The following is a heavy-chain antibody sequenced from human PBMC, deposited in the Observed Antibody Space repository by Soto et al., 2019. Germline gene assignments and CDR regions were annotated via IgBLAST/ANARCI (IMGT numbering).Heavy chain of an antibody. V-gene: IGHV3-48*02. D-gene: IGHD6-19*01. CDR1: GLTFSGYS. Sequence: GGSLRLSCVASGLTFSGYSVNWARQAPGKGLEWVSYTTSGGSTIYYRDSVKGRFTISRDNAKNSLFLQMNSLRDEDTAVYYCARIYSSGWYADYWGQGALVTVSS. CDR2: TTSGGSTI. CDR3: ARIYSSGWYADY. J-gene: IGHJ4*02.